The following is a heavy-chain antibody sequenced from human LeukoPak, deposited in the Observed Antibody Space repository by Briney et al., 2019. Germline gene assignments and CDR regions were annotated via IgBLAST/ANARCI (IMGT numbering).Heavy chain of an antibody. CDR3: SRENGAFSPFGY. CDR1: GGSISSSSDS. V-gene: IGHV4-39*07. CDR2: IYYRGST. J-gene: IGHJ4*02. Sequence: SEPLSLTCTVSGGSISSSSDSWGWIRQPPGKGLEWIGNIYYRGSTHYNPSLESRVTVSLDKSKNQLSLNLTSVTAADTAVYYCSRENGAFSPFGYWGQGTLVTVLS. D-gene: IGHD2-8*01.